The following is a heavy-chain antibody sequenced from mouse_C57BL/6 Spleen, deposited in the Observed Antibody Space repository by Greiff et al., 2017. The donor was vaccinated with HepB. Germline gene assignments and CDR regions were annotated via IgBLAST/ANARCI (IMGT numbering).Heavy chain of an antibody. Sequence: VQLQESGAELVKPGASVKISCKASGYAFSSYWMNWVKQRPGKGLEWIGQIYPGDGDTNYNGKFKGKATLTADKSSSTAYMQLSSLTSEDSAVYVCARRGHYYGSSYQDYYAMDYWGQGTSVTVSS. CDR2: IYPGDGDT. J-gene: IGHJ4*01. V-gene: IGHV1-80*01. CDR1: GYAFSSYW. D-gene: IGHD1-1*01. CDR3: ARRGHYYGSSYQDYYAMDY.